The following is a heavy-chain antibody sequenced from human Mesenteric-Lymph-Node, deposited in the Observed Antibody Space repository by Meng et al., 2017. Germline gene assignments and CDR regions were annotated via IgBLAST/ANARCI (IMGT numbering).Heavy chain of an antibody. Sequence: GESLKISCAASGFTFSSYWMHWVRQVPGKGLVWVSRINSDGSSTSYGDSVKGRFTISRDNAKNTLYLQMNTLRAEDTAFYYCVRYNSGCYDYWGQGSLVTVSS. CDR2: INSDGSST. CDR1: GFTFSSYW. J-gene: IGHJ4*02. D-gene: IGHD6-19*01. CDR3: VRYNSGCYDY. V-gene: IGHV3-74*01.